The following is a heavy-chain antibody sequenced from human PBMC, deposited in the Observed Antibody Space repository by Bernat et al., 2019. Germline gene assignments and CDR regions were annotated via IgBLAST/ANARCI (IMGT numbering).Heavy chain of an antibody. Sequence: EVQLVESGGGLVKPGGSLRLSCAASGFTFSNAWMSWVRQAPGKGLEWVGRIKSKNSGGTTDYPAPVKGRFTISRDDSKNTLYLQMNSLRTEDTAVYYCSTTISGSLGSWGQGTLVIVSS. CDR2: IKSKNSGGTT. CDR3: STTISGSLGS. V-gene: IGHV3-15*01. J-gene: IGHJ5*02. CDR1: GFTFSNAW. D-gene: IGHD2-2*02.